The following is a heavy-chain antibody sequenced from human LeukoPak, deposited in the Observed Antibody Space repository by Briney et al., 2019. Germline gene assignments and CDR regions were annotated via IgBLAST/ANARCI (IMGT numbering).Heavy chain of an antibody. Sequence: PGGSLRLSCAASGFTFSSYPMNWVRQPPGKGLEWIGDINHSGSTNYNPSLKSRVTISVDTSKNQFSLKLSSVTAADTAVYYCASRRIRKDFDYWGQGTLVTVSS. J-gene: IGHJ4*02. CDR3: ASRRIRKDFDY. CDR2: INHSGST. V-gene: IGHV4-34*01. CDR1: GFTFSSYP.